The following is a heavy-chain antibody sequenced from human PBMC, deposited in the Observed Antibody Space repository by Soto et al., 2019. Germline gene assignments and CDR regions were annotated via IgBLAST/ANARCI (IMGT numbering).Heavy chain of an antibody. CDR1: GFAFSSFW. D-gene: IGHD3-10*01. CDR3: ARDPYYGSGSYYILFDY. Sequence: PVGSLRLSCAASGFAFSSFWMSWVRQAPGKGLEWVASIRQDGGEEYYVDSVKGRFIISRDNAKNSLYLQMNSLRADDTAVYYCARDPYYGSGSYYILFDYWGQGSLVTVSS. CDR2: IRQDGGEE. J-gene: IGHJ4*02. V-gene: IGHV3-7*01.